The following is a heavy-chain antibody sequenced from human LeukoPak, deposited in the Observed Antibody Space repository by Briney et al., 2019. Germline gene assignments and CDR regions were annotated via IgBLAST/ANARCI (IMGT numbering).Heavy chain of an antibody. CDR1: GISLSTSGMR. CDR2: IDWDDDK. J-gene: IGHJ3*02. V-gene: IGHV2-70*04. CDR3: TRIGFFYDSSGYSGAFDI. Sequence: SGPALVKPTQTLTLTCTFSGISLSTSGMRVSWIRQPPGKALEWLARIDWDDDKFYSTSLKTRLTISKDTSKTQVVLTMTNMDPVDTATYYCTRIGFFYDSSGYSGAFDIWGQGTMVIVSS. D-gene: IGHD3-22*01.